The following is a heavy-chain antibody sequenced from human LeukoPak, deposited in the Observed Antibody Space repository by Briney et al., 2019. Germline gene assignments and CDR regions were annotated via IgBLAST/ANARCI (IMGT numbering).Heavy chain of an antibody. CDR3: ATEQQGRRAAFDY. CDR1: GFTFSTYG. D-gene: IGHD1/OR15-1a*01. J-gene: IGHJ4*02. Sequence: GGSLRLSCAASGFTFSTYGMHWVRQAPGKGLEWVAFIWYDGNEKYFADSVKGRFTISRDNSKNTLYLQMNSLRAEDTAVYYCATEQQGRRAAFDYWGQGTLVTVSS. CDR2: IWYDGNEK. V-gene: IGHV3-30*02.